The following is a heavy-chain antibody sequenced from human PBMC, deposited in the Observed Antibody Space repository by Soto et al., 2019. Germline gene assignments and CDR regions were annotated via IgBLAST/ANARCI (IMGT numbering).Heavy chain of an antibody. D-gene: IGHD2-8*02. CDR1: GFSFSNTW. CDR3: AKAWSYGLEV. J-gene: IGHJ6*02. V-gene: IGHV3-74*01. CDR2: VNRDGSNT. Sequence: EVQLVESGGGLVQPGGSLRLACAASGFSFSNTWMHWVRQAPGKGLVWVSHVNRDGSNTNYAYFVKGRFTVSRDNARNTVYLQMHSLRADDTAVYYCAKAWSYGLEVWGQGTTVTVYS.